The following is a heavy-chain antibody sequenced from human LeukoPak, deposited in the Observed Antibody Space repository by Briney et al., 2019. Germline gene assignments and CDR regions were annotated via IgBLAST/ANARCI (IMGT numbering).Heavy chain of an antibody. CDR3: AKDRRGYYFDY. V-gene: IGHV3-30*18. CDR1: GFTFSNYG. J-gene: IGHJ4*02. D-gene: IGHD3-10*01. CDR2: ISYDGSNK. Sequence: PGRSERLSCAASGFTFSNYGMHWVRQAPGKGLEWVAVISYDGSNKYYADSVKGRFTISRDNSKNTLYLQMNSLRAEDTAVYYCAKDRRGYYFDYRGPGTLGTVSS.